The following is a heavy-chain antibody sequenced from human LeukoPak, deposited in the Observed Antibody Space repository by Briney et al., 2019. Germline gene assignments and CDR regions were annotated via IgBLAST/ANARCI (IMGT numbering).Heavy chain of an antibody. V-gene: IGHV4-59*01. CDR3: ARAGSGYSFPI. CDR1: GGSFSGYY. Sequence: SETLSLTCAVYGGSFSGYYWNWIRQPPGKGLEWMGYIYSSGSGNYNPSLESRVTMSVDTSKNQFSLKLSSVTAADTAVYYCARAGSGYSFPIWGQGTMVTVSS. CDR2: IYSSGSG. J-gene: IGHJ3*02. D-gene: IGHD3-22*01.